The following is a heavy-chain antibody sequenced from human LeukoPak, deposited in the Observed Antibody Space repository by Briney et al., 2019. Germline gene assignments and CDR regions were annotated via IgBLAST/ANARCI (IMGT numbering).Heavy chain of an antibody. Sequence: GGSLRLSCAATGFTFSSYEMNWVRQAPGKGLEWVANIKQDGSEKYYVDSVKGRFTISRDNAKNSLYLQMNSLRAEDTAVYYCARVGGNDAFDIWGQGTMVTVSS. J-gene: IGHJ3*02. CDR1: GFTFSSYE. D-gene: IGHD4-23*01. CDR2: IKQDGSEK. CDR3: ARVGGNDAFDI. V-gene: IGHV3-7*01.